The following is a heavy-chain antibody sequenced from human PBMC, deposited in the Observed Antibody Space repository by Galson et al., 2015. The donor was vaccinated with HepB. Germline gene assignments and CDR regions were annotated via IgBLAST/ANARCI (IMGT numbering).Heavy chain of an antibody. CDR1: GFTFSSYA. V-gene: IGHV3-30-3*01. D-gene: IGHD5-12*01. CDR2: ILYDGSNE. CDR3: ARSGYENPPDYWYFDL. J-gene: IGHJ2*01. Sequence: SLRLSCAASGFTFSSYAMHWVRQAPGKGLEWMAVILYDGSNEYYADSVKGRFTISRDTAKNTLYLHMNSLRAEDTAVYSCARSGYENPPDYWYFDLWGRGTLVTVSS.